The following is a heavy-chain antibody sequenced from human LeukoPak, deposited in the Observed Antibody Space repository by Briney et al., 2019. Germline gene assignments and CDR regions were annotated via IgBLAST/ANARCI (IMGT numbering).Heavy chain of an antibody. CDR3: ARASSGWYQGTNWFDP. CDR1: GYTFTGYY. J-gene: IGHJ5*02. D-gene: IGHD6-19*01. Sequence: GASVKVSCKASGYTFTGYYMHWVRQAPGQGLEWMGWINPNSGGTNYAQKFQGRVTMTRDTSISTAYMELSRLRSDDTAVYYCARASSGWYQGTNWFDPWGQGTLITVSS. V-gene: IGHV1-2*02. CDR2: INPNSGGT.